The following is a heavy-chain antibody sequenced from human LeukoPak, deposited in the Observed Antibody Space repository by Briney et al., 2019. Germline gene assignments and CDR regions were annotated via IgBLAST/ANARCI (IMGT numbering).Heavy chain of an antibody. CDR1: GASISNSDW. J-gene: IGHJ5*02. V-gene: IGHV4-39*01. D-gene: IGHD1-26*01. Sequence: PSETLSLTCSVSGASISNSDWWTWVRQPPGKGLEWIGSIYYSGSTYYNPSLKSRVTISVDTSKNQFSLKLSSVTAADTAVYYCATIVGAPNWFDPWGQGTLVTASS. CDR3: ATIVGAPNWFDP. CDR2: IYYSGST.